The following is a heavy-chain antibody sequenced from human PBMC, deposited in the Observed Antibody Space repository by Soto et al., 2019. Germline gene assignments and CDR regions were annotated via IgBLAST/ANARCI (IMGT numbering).Heavy chain of an antibody. D-gene: IGHD1-26*01. Sequence: KVSCKVSGYTLTELSMHWVRQAPGKGLEWMGGFDPEDGETIYAQKFQGRVTMTEDTSTDTAYMELSSMRSEDTAVYYCATDASRGSYYYGDAFDIWGQGTMVTVSS. CDR3: ATDASRGSYYYGDAFDI. CDR1: GYTLTELS. J-gene: IGHJ3*02. V-gene: IGHV1-24*01. CDR2: FDPEDGET.